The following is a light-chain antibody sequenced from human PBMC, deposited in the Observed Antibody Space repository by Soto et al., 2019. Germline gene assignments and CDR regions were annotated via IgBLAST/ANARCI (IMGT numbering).Light chain of an antibody. CDR2: GAF. CDR3: QHYNNWPLS. J-gene: IGKJ4*01. CDR1: QSVSTN. V-gene: IGKV3-15*01. Sequence: EIVMTQSPATLSVSPGERATLSCRASQSVSTNLAWYQQKPGQAPRLLIYGAFTRATGIPARFSDSGSGTEFTLAISSLQSEDFAVYYCQHYNNWPLSFGGGTKV.